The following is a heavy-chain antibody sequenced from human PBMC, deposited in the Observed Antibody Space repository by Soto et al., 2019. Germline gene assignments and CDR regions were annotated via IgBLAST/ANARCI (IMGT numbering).Heavy chain of an antibody. CDR2: IIPIFGTA. J-gene: IGHJ6*02. CDR3: ARGYSNYADDYYGMDV. CDR1: GGTFRSFA. D-gene: IGHD4-4*01. V-gene: IGHV1-69*01. Sequence: QVQLVQSGAEVKKPGSSVKVSCKASGGTFRSFAISWVRQAPGQGLEWMGGIIPIFGTANYAQKFQGRVTITADESTSTAYMELSSLRSEDTAVYYCARGYSNYADDYYGMDVWGQGTTVTVSS.